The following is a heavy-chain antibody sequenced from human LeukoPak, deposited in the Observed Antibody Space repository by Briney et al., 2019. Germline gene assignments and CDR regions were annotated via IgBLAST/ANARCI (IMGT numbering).Heavy chain of an antibody. J-gene: IGHJ5*02. V-gene: IGHV3-9*01. CDR2: ISWNSGSI. Sequence: GRSLRLSCAASGFTFDDYAMHWVRQAPGKGLEWVSGISWNSGSIGYADSVKGRFTISRDNAKNSLYLQMNSLRAEDTALYYCAKDPTRFGELLFNWFDPWGQGTLVTVSS. CDR1: GFTFDDYA. D-gene: IGHD3-10*01. CDR3: AKDPTRFGELLFNWFDP.